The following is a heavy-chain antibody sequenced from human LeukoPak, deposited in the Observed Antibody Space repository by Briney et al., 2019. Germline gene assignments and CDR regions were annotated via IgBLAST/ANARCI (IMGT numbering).Heavy chain of an antibody. D-gene: IGHD1-14*01. V-gene: IGHV1-2*02. CDR3: ARGGLHHGFDY. J-gene: IGHJ4*02. CDR2: IDPKNGGT. CDR1: GYTFSDYY. Sequence: ASVKVSCKASGYTFSDYYIHWVRQAPGQGLEWMEWIDPKNGGTNYAQKFQGRVTMTRDTSFSTGYMDLSRLISDDTAVYYCARGGLHHGFDYWGQGTLVTVSS.